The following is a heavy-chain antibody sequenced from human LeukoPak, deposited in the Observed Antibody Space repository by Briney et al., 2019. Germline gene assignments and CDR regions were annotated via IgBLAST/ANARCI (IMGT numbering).Heavy chain of an antibody. CDR3: ARDQYCSGGSCYYYYGMDV. D-gene: IGHD2-15*01. CDR1: GGSISSYY. J-gene: IGHJ6*02. CDR2: IYYSGST. Sequence: SETLSLTCTVSGGSISSYYWSWIRQPPGKGLEWIGYIYYSGSTNYNPSLKSRVTISVETSKNQFSLKLSYVSAGDTAVYYCARDQYCSGGSCYYYYGMDVWGQGTTVTVSS. V-gene: IGHV4-59*01.